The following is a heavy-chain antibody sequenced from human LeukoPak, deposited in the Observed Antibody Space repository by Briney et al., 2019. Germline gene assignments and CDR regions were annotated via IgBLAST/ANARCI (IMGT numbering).Heavy chain of an antibody. CDR2: IKHDGSEK. J-gene: IGHJ5*02. CDR1: GLIFSNYW. CDR3: ARLSIVPDGQDA. V-gene: IGHV3-7*01. D-gene: IGHD2-2*01. Sequence: GGSLRLSCAASGLIFSNYWMCWVRQAPGKGLEWVANIKHDGSEKYYVGSVKGRFTISRDNAKNSLYLQMNSLRAEDTAVYYCARLSIVPDGQDAWGQGTMVTVSS.